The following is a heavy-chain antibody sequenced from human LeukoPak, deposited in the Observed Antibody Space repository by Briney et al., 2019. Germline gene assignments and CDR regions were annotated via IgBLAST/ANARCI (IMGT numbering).Heavy chain of an antibody. CDR3: ATYRQVLLPFES. V-gene: IGHV3-74*01. Sequence: GGSLRLSCAASGFTFSSYWMHWVRQAPGKGLVGVSRINNDGRSTNYADSVRGRFTISRDNSKSTLSLQMNSLRAEDTAIYYCATYRQVLLPFESWGQGTLVTVSS. J-gene: IGHJ4*02. D-gene: IGHD2-8*02. CDR1: GFTFSSYW. CDR2: INNDGRST.